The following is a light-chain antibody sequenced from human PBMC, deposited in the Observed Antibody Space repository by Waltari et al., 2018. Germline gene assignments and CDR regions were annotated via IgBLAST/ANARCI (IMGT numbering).Light chain of an antibody. V-gene: IGKV3-11*01. CDR2: DTS. CDR3: QQRSDWPT. CDR1: QSVSSY. Sequence: EIVLTQSPATLSLSPGDTATLSGRASQSVSSYLAWYQQKAGQAPRLLIYDTSTRATGIPARFSGSGSGTDFTLTISSLEPEDFALYYCQQRSDWPTFGQGTRLEIE. J-gene: IGKJ5*01.